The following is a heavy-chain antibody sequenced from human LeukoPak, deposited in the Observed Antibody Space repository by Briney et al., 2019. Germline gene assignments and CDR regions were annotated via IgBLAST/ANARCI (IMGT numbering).Heavy chain of an antibody. D-gene: IGHD3-3*01. CDR2: IYPGDSDT. J-gene: IGHJ6*03. CDR3: ARQGGRYDVYYYMDV. CDR1: AYSFTSYW. V-gene: IGHV5-51*01. Sequence: GESLKISCKGSAYSFTSYWIGWVRQMPGKGLEGMGIIYPGDSDTRYSPSFQGQVTISADRSISTAYLQWSSLKASDTAMYYCARQGGRYDVYYYMDVWGKGTTVTVSS.